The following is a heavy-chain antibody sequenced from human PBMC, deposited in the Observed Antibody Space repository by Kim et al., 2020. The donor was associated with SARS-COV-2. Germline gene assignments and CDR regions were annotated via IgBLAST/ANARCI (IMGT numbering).Heavy chain of an antibody. V-gene: IGHV4-34*01. CDR1: GGSFSGYY. Sequence: SETLSLTCAVYGGSFSGYYWSWIRQPPGKGLEWIGEIYHSGSTNYNPSLKSRVTISVDTSKNQFSLKLSSVTAADTAVYYCARARRDGYNPVDYWGQGTLGTGSP. J-gene: IGHJ4*02. CDR2: IYHSGST. D-gene: IGHD5-12*01. CDR3: ARARRDGYNPVDY.